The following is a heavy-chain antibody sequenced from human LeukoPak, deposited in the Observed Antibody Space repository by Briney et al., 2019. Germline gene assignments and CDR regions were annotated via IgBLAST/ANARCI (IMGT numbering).Heavy chain of an antibody. CDR1: GYIFTNYW. V-gene: IGHV5-51*01. Sequence: GESLKISCKGSGYIFTNYWIGWVRQMPGKGPEWMGIINPPDSEVVYRPSFQGQVTMSVDQSLTTAYLQWGSLKASDTGIYYCARRALGGYVWFDCWGPGTLVTVSS. CDR3: ARRALGGYVWFDC. D-gene: IGHD3-16*01. J-gene: IGHJ4*02. CDR2: INPPDSEV.